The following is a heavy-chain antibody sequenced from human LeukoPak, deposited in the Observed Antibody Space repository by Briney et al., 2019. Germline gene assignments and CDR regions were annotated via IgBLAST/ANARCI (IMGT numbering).Heavy chain of an antibody. D-gene: IGHD3-10*01. CDR3: ARGVLWFGELLSY. CDR1: GFTFSSYG. CDR2: ISYDGGNK. Sequence: GGSLRLPCAASGFTFSSYGMHWVRQAPGKGLEWVAVISYDGGNKYYADSVKGRFTISRDNSKNTLYLQMNSLRAEDTAVYYCARGVLWFGELLSYWGQGTLVTVSS. V-gene: IGHV3-30*03. J-gene: IGHJ4*02.